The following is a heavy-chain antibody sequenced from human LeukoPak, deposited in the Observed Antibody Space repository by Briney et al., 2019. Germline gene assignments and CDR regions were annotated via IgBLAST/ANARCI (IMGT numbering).Heavy chain of an antibody. V-gene: IGHV4-38-2*02. J-gene: IGHJ3*02. CDR1: GYSISSGYY. Sequence: SETLSLTCTVSGYSISSGYYWGWIRQPPGKGLEWIGSIYHSGSTYYNPSLKSRVTISVDTSKNQFSLKLSSVTAADTAVYYCARAPGGATHAFDIWGRGTMVTVSS. CDR2: IYHSGST. CDR3: ARAPGGATHAFDI. D-gene: IGHD1-26*01.